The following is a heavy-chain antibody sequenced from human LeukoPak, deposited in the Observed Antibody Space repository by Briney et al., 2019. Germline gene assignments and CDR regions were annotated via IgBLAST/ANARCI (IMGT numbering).Heavy chain of an antibody. J-gene: IGHJ5*02. CDR3: AREVPGEQQLVSFSWFDP. CDR1: GYTFTSYG. V-gene: IGHV1-18*01. D-gene: IGHD6-13*01. CDR2: ISAYNGNT. Sequence: ASVKVSCKASGYTFTSYGISWVRQAPGQGLEWMVWISAYNGNTNYAQKLQGRVTMSTDTSTSTAYMELRSLRSDDTAVYYCAREVPGEQQLVSFSWFDPWGQGTLVTVSS.